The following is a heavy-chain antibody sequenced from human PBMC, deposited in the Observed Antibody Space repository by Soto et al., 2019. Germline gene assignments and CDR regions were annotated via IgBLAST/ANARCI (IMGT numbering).Heavy chain of an antibody. V-gene: IGHV4-30-4*01. J-gene: IGHJ2*01. Sequence: SETLSVTCTVAGGSIGGGVVGLYYWRWIRQPPGKGLEWIGYIYDSGSTYYTPSLKSRVTISVDTSKNQFSLRLSSVTAADTAVYYCAREVIPLTTDWYFDLWGRGTLVTVSS. CDR3: AREVIPLTTDWYFDL. D-gene: IGHD4-17*01. CDR1: GGSIGGGVVGLYY. CDR2: IYDSGST.